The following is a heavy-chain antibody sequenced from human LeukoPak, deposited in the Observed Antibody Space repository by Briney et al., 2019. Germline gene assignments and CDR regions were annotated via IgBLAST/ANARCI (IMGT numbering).Heavy chain of an antibody. CDR3: VRDLGGRSGH. CDR2: INEDGSTT. Sequence: GGSLRLSCAASGFTFSSNRMHWFRQAPGKGLVWVSRINEDGSTTNYADSVKGRSTIFRDNAKNTLYLQMNSLRAEDTAVYYCVRDLGGRSGHWGQGTLVTVSS. J-gene: IGHJ4*02. D-gene: IGHD1-26*01. V-gene: IGHV3-74*01. CDR1: GFTFSSNR.